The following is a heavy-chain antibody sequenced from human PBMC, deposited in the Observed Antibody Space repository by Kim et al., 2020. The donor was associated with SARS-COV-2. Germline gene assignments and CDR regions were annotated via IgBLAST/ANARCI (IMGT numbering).Heavy chain of an antibody. D-gene: IGHD2-2*01. CDR2: IWYDGSNK. CDR3: ARGMGQWRCSSTSCLRRDNWFDP. V-gene: IGHV3-33*01. CDR1: GFTFSSYG. Sequence: GGSLRLSCAASGFTFSSYGMHWVRQAPGKGLEWVAVIWYDGSNKYYADSVKGRFTISRDNSKNTLYLQMNSLRAEDTAVYYCARGMGQWRCSSTSCLRRDNWFDPWGQGTLVTVSS. J-gene: IGHJ5*02.